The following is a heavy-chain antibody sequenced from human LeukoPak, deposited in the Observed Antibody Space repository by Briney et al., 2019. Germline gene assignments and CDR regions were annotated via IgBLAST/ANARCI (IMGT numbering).Heavy chain of an antibody. D-gene: IGHD5-18*01. Sequence: PSETLSLTCTVSGGSISSGSYYWSWIRQPAGKGLEWIGRIYTSGSTNYNPSLKSRVTISIDTSKNQFSLKLSSVTAADTAVYYCARTTEGGYTYDYFYYYYMDVWGKGTTVTISS. J-gene: IGHJ6*03. CDR2: IYTSGST. V-gene: IGHV4-61*02. CDR3: ARTTEGGYTYDYFYYYYMDV. CDR1: GGSISSGSYY.